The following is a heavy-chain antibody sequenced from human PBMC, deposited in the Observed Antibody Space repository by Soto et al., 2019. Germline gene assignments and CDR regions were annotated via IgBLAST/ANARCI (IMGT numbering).Heavy chain of an antibody. D-gene: IGHD3-10*01. CDR1: GYTFTSYG. CDR3: ARADLRLYYYGSGSYANWFDP. CDR2: ISAYNGNT. V-gene: IGHV1-18*01. J-gene: IGHJ5*02. Sequence: GASVKVSCKASGYTFTSYGISWVRQAPGQGLEWMGWISAYNGNTNYAQKLQGRVTMTTDTSTSTAYMELRSLRSDDTAVYYCARADLRLYYYGSGSYANWFDPWGQGTLVTVSS.